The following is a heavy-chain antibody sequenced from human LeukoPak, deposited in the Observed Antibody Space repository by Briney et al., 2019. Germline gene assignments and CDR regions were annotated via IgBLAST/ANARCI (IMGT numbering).Heavy chain of an antibody. CDR1: GFTFSSYG. CDR2: IQYIGSNT. V-gene: IGHV3-30*02. J-gene: IGHJ4*02. CDR3: AHSKAVAGFGTFDF. D-gene: IGHD6-19*01. Sequence: PGGSLRLSCAASGFTFSSYGMHWVRQAPGKGLEWVAFIQYIGSNTYYADYVKGRFTISRDNSKNTLYLQMNSLRAEDTAVYYCAHSKAVAGFGTFDFWGQGTLVTVSS.